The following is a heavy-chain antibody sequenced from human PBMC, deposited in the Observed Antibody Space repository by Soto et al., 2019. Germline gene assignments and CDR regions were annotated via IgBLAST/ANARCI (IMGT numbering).Heavy chain of an antibody. CDR3: ARGARLWSEFWSGGNHSYSSYCGLDV. CDR2: IIHSGSA. V-gene: IGHV4-34*01. CDR1: GGSFSDHH. J-gene: IGHJ6*02. D-gene: IGHD3-3*01. Sequence: SETLSLTCAVYGGSFSDHHWSWIRQPPGKGLEWIGEIIHSGSANYNPSLKSRVTISIVTSTNQFSLKLNSMTAADTAVYYCARGARLWSEFWSGGNHSYSSYCGLDVWGQGTTVTVSS.